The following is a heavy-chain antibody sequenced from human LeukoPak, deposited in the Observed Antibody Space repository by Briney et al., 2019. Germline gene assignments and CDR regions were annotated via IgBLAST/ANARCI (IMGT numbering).Heavy chain of an antibody. D-gene: IGHD6-19*01. CDR1: GFTSSSYS. CDR3: ASSAGRGLDY. Sequence: PGGSLRLSCAASGFTSSSYSMNWVRQAPGKGLEWVSYISSSSSTIYYADSVKGRFAISRDNAKNSLYLQMNSLRAEDTAVYYCASSAGRGLDYWGQGTLVTVSS. V-gene: IGHV3-48*04. J-gene: IGHJ4*02. CDR2: ISSSSSTI.